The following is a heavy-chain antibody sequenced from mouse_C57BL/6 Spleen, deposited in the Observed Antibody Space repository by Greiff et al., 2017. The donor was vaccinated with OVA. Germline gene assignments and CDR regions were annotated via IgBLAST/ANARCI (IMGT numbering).Heavy chain of an antibody. CDR1: GYTFTDYY. Sequence: EVQLQQSGPELVKPGASVKISCKASGYTFTDYYMNWVKQSHGKSLEWIGDINPNNGGTSYNQKFKGKATLTVDKSSSTAYMELRSLTAEDSAVYYCARSGITRAMDYWGQGTSVTVSS. D-gene: IGHD2-4*01. CDR3: ARSGITRAMDY. CDR2: INPNNGGT. V-gene: IGHV1-26*01. J-gene: IGHJ4*01.